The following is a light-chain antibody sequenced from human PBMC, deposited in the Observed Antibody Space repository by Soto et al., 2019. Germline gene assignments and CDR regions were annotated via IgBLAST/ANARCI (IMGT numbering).Light chain of an antibody. CDR2: GAS. CDR3: LQYNNWPRT. V-gene: IGKV3-15*01. CDR1: QSVNSK. Sequence: EIVMTQSPATLSVSPGERATLSCRASQSVNSKLAWYQQKPGQAPRLLIYGASTRATGIPARFSGSESGTEFTLTISSLQSEDFAVYYCLQYNNWPRTFGQGTKVEIK. J-gene: IGKJ1*01.